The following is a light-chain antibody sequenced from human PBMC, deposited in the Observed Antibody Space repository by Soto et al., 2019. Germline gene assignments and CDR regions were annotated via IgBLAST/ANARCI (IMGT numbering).Light chain of an antibody. CDR3: SSYTSSSTYV. Sequence: QSALTQPASVSGSPGQWITISCTGTSSDVGGYNYVSWSQQHPGKAPQLIIYEVSNRPSGVSNRFSGSKSGNTASLTISGLQAEDEADYYCSSYTSSSTYVFGTGTKVTVL. CDR1: SSDVGGYNY. CDR2: EVS. V-gene: IGLV2-14*01. J-gene: IGLJ1*01.